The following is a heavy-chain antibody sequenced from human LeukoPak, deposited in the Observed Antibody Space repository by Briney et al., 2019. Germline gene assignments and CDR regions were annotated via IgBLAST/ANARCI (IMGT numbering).Heavy chain of an antibody. D-gene: IGHD3-22*01. CDR3: ARERGGYYYYDSSGYGAFDI. V-gene: IGHV3-30*02. CDR2: IRYDGSNK. Sequence: GGSLRLSCAASGFTFSSYGMHWVRQAPGKGLEGVAFIRYDGSNKYYADSVKGRFTISRDNSKNTLYLQMNSLRDEDTAVYYCARERGGYYYYDSSGYGAFDIWGQGTMVTVSS. CDR1: GFTFSSYG. J-gene: IGHJ3*02.